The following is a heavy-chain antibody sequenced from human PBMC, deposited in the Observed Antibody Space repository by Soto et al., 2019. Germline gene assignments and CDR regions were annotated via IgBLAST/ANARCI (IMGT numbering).Heavy chain of an antibody. CDR2: IYSGGST. J-gene: IGHJ6*02. V-gene: IGHV3-53*04. D-gene: IGHD1-1*01. CDR1: GFTVSSNY. CDR3: ARAQLDYYYYGMDV. Sequence: VGSLRLSCAASGFTVSSNYMSWVRQAPGKGLEWVSVIYSGGSTYYADSVKGRFTISRHNSKNTLYLQMNSLRAEDTAVYYCARAQLDYYYYGMDVWGQGTTVTVSS.